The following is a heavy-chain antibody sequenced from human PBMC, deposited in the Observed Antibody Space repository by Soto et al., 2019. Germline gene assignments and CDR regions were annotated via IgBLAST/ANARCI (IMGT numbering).Heavy chain of an antibody. CDR2: ISSSSSTI. J-gene: IGHJ4*02. D-gene: IGHD6-19*01. CDR1: GFTFSSYS. Sequence: GGSLRLSCAASGFTFSSYSMNWVRQAPGKGLEWVSYISSSSSTIYYADSVKGRFTISRDNAKNSLYLQMNSLRDEDTAVYYCANIAVAGRDYWGQGTLVTSPQ. CDR3: ANIAVAGRDY. V-gene: IGHV3-48*02.